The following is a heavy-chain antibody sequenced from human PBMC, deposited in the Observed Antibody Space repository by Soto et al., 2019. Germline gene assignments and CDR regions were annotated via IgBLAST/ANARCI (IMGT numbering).Heavy chain of an antibody. Sequence: QVQLVESGGGVVQPGTSLRLSCAASGFAISSYSMHWVRQAPGKGLEWVAAMSFDGSSKYFADSVKGRFMISRDTSKNTWSLEMESLGAEDSALYHCTRGRSVIANDDFEYWGQGTQVTVSS. V-gene: IGHV3-30-3*01. CDR3: TRGRSVIANDDFEY. CDR2: MSFDGSSK. J-gene: IGHJ4*02. CDR1: GFAISSYS. D-gene: IGHD2-21*01.